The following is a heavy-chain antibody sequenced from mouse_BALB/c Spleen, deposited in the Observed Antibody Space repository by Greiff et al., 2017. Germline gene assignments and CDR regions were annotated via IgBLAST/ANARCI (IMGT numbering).Heavy chain of an antibody. D-gene: IGHD2-3*01. V-gene: IGHV5-6-3*01. CDR1: GFTFSSYG. J-gene: IGHJ4*01. CDR2: INSNGGST. Sequence: EVQGVESGGGLVQPGGSLKLSCAASGFTFSSYGMSWVRQTPDKRLELVATINSNGGSTYYPDSVKGRFTISRDNAKNTLYLQMSSLKSEDTAMYYCARVNDGYYPYAMDYWGQGTSVTVSS. CDR3: ARVNDGYYPYAMDY.